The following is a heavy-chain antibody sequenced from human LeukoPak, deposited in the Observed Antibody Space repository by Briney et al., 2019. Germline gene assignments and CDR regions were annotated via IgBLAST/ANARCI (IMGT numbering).Heavy chain of an antibody. CDR1: GGTFSSYA. Sequence: ASVKVSCKASGGTFSSYAISWVRQAPGQGLEWMGGIIPIFGTANYAQKFQGRVTITADESTSTAYMELSSLRSEDTAVYYCARGLFLRGGSCYGYWGQGTLVTVSS. V-gene: IGHV1-69*13. J-gene: IGHJ4*02. CDR3: ARGLFLRGGSCYGY. D-gene: IGHD2-15*01. CDR2: IIPIFGTA.